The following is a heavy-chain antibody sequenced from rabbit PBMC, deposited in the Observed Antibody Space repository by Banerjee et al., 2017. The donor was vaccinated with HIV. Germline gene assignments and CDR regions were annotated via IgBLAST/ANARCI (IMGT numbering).Heavy chain of an antibody. D-gene: IGHD4-1*01. Sequence: QEQLEESGGGLVKPEGSLTLTCKASGFSFSDRDVMCWVRQAPGKGLEWIACINTATGKAVYASWVNGRFTISSHNAQNTLYLQLNSLTAADTATYFCARDSGWSLNLWGPGTLVTVS. J-gene: IGHJ4*01. CDR3: ARDSGWSLNL. V-gene: IGHV1S45*01. CDR2: INTATGKA. CDR1: GFSFSDRDV.